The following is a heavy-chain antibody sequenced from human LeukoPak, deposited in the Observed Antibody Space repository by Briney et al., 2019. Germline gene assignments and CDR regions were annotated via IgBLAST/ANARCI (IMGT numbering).Heavy chain of an antibody. CDR2: IWYDGSDK. CDR1: GFTFRNHG. D-gene: IGHD1-1*01. Sequence: PGGSLRLSCAASGFTFRNHGMHWVRHAPGQGLEWVAVIWYDGSDKYYADFVKGRFTISRDNSKNLLYLQMDSLRVDDTAMYHCARWADNRALDYWGQGTLVTVSS. CDR3: ARWADNRALDY. V-gene: IGHV3-33*01. J-gene: IGHJ4*02.